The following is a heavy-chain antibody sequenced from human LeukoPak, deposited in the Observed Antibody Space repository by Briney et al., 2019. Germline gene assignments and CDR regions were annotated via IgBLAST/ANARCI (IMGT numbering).Heavy chain of an antibody. J-gene: IGHJ4*02. CDR2: ISSSSSTI. V-gene: IGHV3-48*01. D-gene: IGHD3-22*01. Sequence: GGSLRLSCAASGFTFSSYSMNWVRQAPGKGLEWVSYISSSSSTIYYADSVKGRFTISRDNAKNSLYLQMNSLRAEDTAVYYCAEGRGYYYDSRAFDYWGQGTLVTVSS. CDR1: GFTFSSYS. CDR3: AEGRGYYYDSRAFDY.